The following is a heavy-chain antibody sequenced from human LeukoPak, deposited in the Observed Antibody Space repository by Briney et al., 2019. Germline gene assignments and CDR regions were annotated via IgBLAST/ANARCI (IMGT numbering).Heavy chain of an antibody. D-gene: IGHD3-22*01. CDR1: GFTFSSYA. J-gene: IGHJ4*02. CDR3: AKGSYYYDSADYFDY. V-gene: IGHV3-23*01. CDR2: LSGSGGNT. Sequence: GGYLRLSCAASGFTFSSYAMSWVRQAPGKGLEWVSTLSGSGGNTYYADSVKGRVTISRDNSKNTLYLQMNSLRAEGTAVYHCAKGSYYYDSADYFDYWGQGTLVTVSS.